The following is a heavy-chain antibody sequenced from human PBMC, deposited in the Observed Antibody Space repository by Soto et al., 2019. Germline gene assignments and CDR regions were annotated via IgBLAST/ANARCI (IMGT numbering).Heavy chain of an antibody. CDR2: ISWNSNII. D-gene: IGHD2-15*01. Sequence: EVQLVESGGGLVQPGRSLRLSCAASGFTFDDYAMHWVRRVPGKGLEWVSSISWNSNIIGYADSVKGRFTISRDNAKKSLYLRIHSLRSEDTALYYCAKGGPDGFCSGGRCYFDYWGQGTLVTVSS. CDR1: GFTFDDYA. V-gene: IGHV3-9*01. CDR3: AKGGPDGFCSGGRCYFDY. J-gene: IGHJ4*02.